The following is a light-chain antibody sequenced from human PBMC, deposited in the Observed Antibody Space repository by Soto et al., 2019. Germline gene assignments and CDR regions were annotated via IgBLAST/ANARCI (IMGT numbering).Light chain of an antibody. V-gene: IGKV3-15*01. CDR2: GAS. J-gene: IGKJ2*02. CDR1: QSVTSN. Sequence: EIVMTQSPATLSVSPGERATLSSRASQSVTSNLPWSQQKPGQAPRPLIYGASTRATGIPASFSGSGSGTEFTLTISSLQSEDFAVYYCQQYNNWPRGTFGQGTKLEIK. CDR3: QQYNNWPRGT.